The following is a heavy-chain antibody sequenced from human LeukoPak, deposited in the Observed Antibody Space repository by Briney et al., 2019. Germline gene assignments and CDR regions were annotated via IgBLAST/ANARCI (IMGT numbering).Heavy chain of an antibody. Sequence: GGSLRLSCAASGFTFSSYSMNWVRQAPGKGLEWVSSISSSSSYIYYADSVKGRFTISRDNAKNSLYLQMNSLRAEDMAVYYCARRIVATKHFDYWGQGTLVTVSS. V-gene: IGHV3-21*01. D-gene: IGHD5-12*01. CDR2: ISSSSSYI. CDR3: ARRIVATKHFDY. J-gene: IGHJ4*02. CDR1: GFTFSSYS.